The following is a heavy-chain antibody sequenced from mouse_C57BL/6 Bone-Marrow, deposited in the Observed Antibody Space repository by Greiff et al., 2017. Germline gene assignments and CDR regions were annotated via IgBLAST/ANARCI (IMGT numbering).Heavy chain of an antibody. CDR2: ISDGGSYT. CDR3: ARSIYVPYFDY. V-gene: IGHV5-4*01. CDR1: GFTFSSYA. J-gene: IGHJ2*01. D-gene: IGHD1-1*01. Sequence: EVHLVESGGGLVKPGGSLKLSCAASGFTFSSYAMSWVRQTPEKRLEWVATISDGGSYTYYPDNVKGRFTISRDNAKNNLYLQMSHLKSEDTAMYYCARSIYVPYFDYWGQGTTLTVSS.